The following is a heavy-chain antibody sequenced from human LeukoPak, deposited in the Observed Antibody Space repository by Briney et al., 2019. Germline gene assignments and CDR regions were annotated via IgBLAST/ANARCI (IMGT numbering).Heavy chain of an antibody. V-gene: IGHV3-21*01. CDR3: ARDPGFDP. CDR1: GFTFSSYS. Sequence: GGSLRLSCAASGFTFSSYSINWVRQAPGKGLEWVSCVSSTSSFIYYADSVKGRFTISRDNSKNTLFLQMNSLRTDDTAVYYCARDPGFDPWGQGTLVTVSS. J-gene: IGHJ5*02. CDR2: VSSTSSFI.